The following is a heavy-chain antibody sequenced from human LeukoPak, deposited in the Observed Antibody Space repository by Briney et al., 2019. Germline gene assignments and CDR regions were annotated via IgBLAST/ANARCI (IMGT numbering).Heavy chain of an antibody. J-gene: IGHJ4*02. CDR3: ARQWAVSPDRAPGTPNTPDY. D-gene: IGHD3-10*01. CDR1: GGTFSSYA. Sequence: SVKVSCKASGGTFSSYAISWVRQAPGQGLEWMGGIIPIFGTANYAQKFQGRVTITTDESTSTAYMELSSLRSEDTAVYYCARQWAVSPDRAPGTPNTPDYWGQGTLVTVSS. V-gene: IGHV1-69*05. CDR2: IIPIFGTA.